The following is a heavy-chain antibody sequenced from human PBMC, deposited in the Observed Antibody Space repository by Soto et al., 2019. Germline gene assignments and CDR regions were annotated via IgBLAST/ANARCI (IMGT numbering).Heavy chain of an antibody. J-gene: IGHJ4*02. CDR2: ISAYNGNT. V-gene: IGHV1-18*01. Sequence: QGLEWMGWISAYNGNTNYAQKLQGRVTMTTDTSTSTAYMELRSLRSDDTAVYYCARVSRGRVGGSSVLGYWGQGTLVTVSS. CDR3: ARVSRGRVGGSSVLGY. D-gene: IGHD1-26*01.